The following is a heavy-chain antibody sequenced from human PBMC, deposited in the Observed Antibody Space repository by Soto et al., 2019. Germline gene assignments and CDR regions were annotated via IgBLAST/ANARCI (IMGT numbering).Heavy chain of an antibody. J-gene: IGHJ6*01. CDR3: ARDLRGMDV. Sequence: PWGSLRLSCAASGFTFSSYWMSWVRQAPGKGLEWVANIKQDGSEKYYVDSVKGRFTISRDNAKNSLYLQMNSLRAEDTAVYDVARDLRGMDVWGQGTTVTFSS. V-gene: IGHV3-7*03. CDR2: IKQDGSEK. CDR1: GFTFSSYW.